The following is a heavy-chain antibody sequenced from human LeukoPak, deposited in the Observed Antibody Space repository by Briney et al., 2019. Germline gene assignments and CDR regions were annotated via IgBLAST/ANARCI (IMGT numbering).Heavy chain of an antibody. V-gene: IGHV3-48*04. Sequence: GGSLRLSCAASGFTFSSYSMNWDRQAPGKGLEWVSYISSSSSTIYYADSVKGRFTISRDNAKNSLYLQMNSLRAEDTAVYYCARDWYSSSSAFDYWGQGTLVTVSS. CDR1: GFTFSSYS. D-gene: IGHD6-13*01. CDR3: ARDWYSSSSAFDY. J-gene: IGHJ4*02. CDR2: ISSSSSTI.